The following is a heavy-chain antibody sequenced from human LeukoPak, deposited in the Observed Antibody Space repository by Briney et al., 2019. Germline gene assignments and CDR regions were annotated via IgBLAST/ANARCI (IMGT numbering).Heavy chain of an antibody. CDR1: GFTFSSYA. V-gene: IGHV3-30*14. J-gene: IGHJ3*02. D-gene: IGHD5-18*01. Sequence: PGRSLRLSCAASGFTFSSYAMHWVRQAPGKGLEWVAVISYDGSNKYYADSVKGRFTISRDNSKNTLYLQMNSLRAEDTAVYYCAGIQLWLVGHYAFDIWGQGTMVTVSS. CDR2: ISYDGSNK. CDR3: AGIQLWLVGHYAFDI.